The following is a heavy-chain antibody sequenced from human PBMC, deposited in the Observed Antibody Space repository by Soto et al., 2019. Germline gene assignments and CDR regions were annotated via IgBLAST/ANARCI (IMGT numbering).Heavy chain of an antibody. CDR2: AYYRSKWYI. D-gene: IGHD6-19*01. J-gene: IGHJ6*02. Sequence: SQTLSLTCAISGDSVSSDSAAWNWIRQSPSRGLEWLGRAYYRSKWYIEYAPSVNSRITINPDTSKNQLSLQLISVNPEDTAVYHCVRSRFFIAVTSESNEYYYDVMAVWAQGTTVTVSS. CDR1: GDSVSSDSAA. V-gene: IGHV6-1*01. CDR3: VRSRFFIAVTSESNEYYYDVMAV.